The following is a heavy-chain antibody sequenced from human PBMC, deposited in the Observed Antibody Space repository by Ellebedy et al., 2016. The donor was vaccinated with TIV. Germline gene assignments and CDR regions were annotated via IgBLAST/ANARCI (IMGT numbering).Heavy chain of an antibody. V-gene: IGHV1-18*01. CDR3: ARDLDVRGVIISAVADYGMDV. D-gene: IGHD3-10*02. CDR1: GYTFTSYG. CDR2: ISAYNGNT. Sequence: AASVKVSCKASGYTFTSYGISWVLQAPGQGLEWMGWISAYNGNTNYAQKLQRRVTMTTDTSTSTAYMELRSLRSDDTAVYYCARDLDVRGVIISAVADYGMDVWGQGTTVTVSS. J-gene: IGHJ6*02.